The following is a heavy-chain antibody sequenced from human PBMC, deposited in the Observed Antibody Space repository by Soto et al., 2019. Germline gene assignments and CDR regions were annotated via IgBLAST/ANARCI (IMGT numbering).Heavy chain of an antibody. Sequence: SLRLSCAASGFTFSGSAMHWVRQASGKGLEWVGRIRSKANSYATAYAASVKGRFTISRDDSKNTAYLQMNSLKTEDTAVYYCTTRDLGYCSGGSCYVVDFDYWGQGTLVTVSS. CDR3: TTRDLGYCSGGSCYVVDFDY. V-gene: IGHV3-73*01. J-gene: IGHJ4*02. CDR2: IRSKANSYAT. CDR1: GFTFSGSA. D-gene: IGHD2-15*01.